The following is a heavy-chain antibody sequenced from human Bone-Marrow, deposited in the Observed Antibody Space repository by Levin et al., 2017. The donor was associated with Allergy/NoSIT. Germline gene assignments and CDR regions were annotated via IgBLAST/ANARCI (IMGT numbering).Heavy chain of an antibody. CDR1: GFTFSSYA. CDR3: AGKVVVAATSWY. V-gene: IGHV3-23*01. CDR2: ISGSGGST. J-gene: IGHJ4*02. D-gene: IGHD2-15*01. Sequence: GGSLRLSCAASGFTFSSYAMSWVRQAPGKGLEWVSAISGSGGSTYYADSVKGRFTISRDNSKNTLYLQMNSRRAEDTAVYYCAGKVVVAATSWYWGQGTLVTVSS.